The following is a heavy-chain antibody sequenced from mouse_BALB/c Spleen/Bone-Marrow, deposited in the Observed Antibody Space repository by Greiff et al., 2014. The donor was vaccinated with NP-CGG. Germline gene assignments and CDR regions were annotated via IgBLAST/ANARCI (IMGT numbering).Heavy chain of an antibody. D-gene: IGHD1-1*01. CDR3: GRGAYYYGSSYDFDY. CDR2: INPYNGDT. V-gene: IGHV1-37*01. CDR1: GYSFTGYF. Sequence: VQLQQPGPELVKPGASVKISCKASGYSFTGYFMNWVKQSHGKSLEWIGRINPYNGDTFYNQKFKGKATLTVDKSSSTAHMELLSLTSEDSAVYYCGRGAYYYGSSYDFDYWGQGTTLTVSS. J-gene: IGHJ2*01.